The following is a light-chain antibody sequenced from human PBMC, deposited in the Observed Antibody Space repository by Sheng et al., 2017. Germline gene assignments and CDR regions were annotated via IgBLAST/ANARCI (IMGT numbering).Light chain of an antibody. Sequence: QSALTQPASVSGFPGQSIIISRTGSSSDVGSYDLVSWYQQHPGKAPKLIISDVNHRPSGVSDRFTGSKSVYTASLIISGLRPEDEADYYCSSYTNSPTLGLVFGGGTKLKVL. CDR1: SSDVGSYDL. J-gene: IGLJ3*02. V-gene: IGLV2-14*02. CDR2: DVN. CDR3: SSYTNSPTLGLV.